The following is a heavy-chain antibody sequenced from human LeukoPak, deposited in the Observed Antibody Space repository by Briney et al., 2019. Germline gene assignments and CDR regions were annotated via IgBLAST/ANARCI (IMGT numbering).Heavy chain of an antibody. CDR3: PRRYYHSSFPDY. D-gene: IGHD3-22*01. J-gene: IGHJ4*02. Sequence: GGSLRLSCAASGFTFSSYWMSWVRQAPGKGLEWLANIKQEGSDKYYVDSVKGRFTISRDNAKNSLYLQTNSLRAEDTAVHYCPRRYYHSSFPDYWGQGTLVTVSS. CDR2: IKQEGSDK. CDR1: GFTFSSYW. V-gene: IGHV3-7*01.